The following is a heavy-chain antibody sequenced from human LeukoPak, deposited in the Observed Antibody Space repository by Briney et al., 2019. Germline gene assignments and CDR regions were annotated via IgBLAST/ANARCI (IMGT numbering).Heavy chain of an antibody. V-gene: IGHV4-34*01. CDR1: GGSFSGYY. J-gene: IGHJ4*02. Sequence: SETLSLTCAVYGGSFSGYYWSWIRQPPGKGLEWIGEINHSGSTNYNPSLKSRVAISVDTSKNQFSLKLSSVTAADTAVYYCARVEQQLVPDWGQGTLVTVSS. CDR3: ARVEQQLVPD. CDR2: INHSGST. D-gene: IGHD6-13*01.